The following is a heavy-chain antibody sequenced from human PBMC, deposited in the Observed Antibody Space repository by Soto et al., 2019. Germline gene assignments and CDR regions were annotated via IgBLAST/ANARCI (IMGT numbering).Heavy chain of an antibody. J-gene: IGHJ4*02. CDR2: VYRTGST. Sequence: SETLSLTCAVSGGSISTSNWWSWVRQPPGKGLEWIGEVYRTGSTNYNPSLESRLTISVDKSKNQFPLKLTSVTAADTAVYYCARARATIAAAAIFDCWGQGTLVTVSS. CDR1: GGSISTSNW. CDR3: ARARATIAAAAIFDC. D-gene: IGHD6-13*01. V-gene: IGHV4-4*02.